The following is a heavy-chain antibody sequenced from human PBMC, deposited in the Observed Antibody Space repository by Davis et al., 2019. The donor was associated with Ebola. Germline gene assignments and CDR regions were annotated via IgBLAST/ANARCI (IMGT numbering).Heavy chain of an antibody. J-gene: IGHJ6*02. CDR3: ARDRILEWLGYGMDV. CDR1: GFTFSSYA. CDR2: ISGSGGST. D-gene: IGHD3-3*01. Sequence: GGSLRLSCAASGFTFSSYAMSWVRQAPGKGLEWVSAISGSGGSTYYADSVKGRFTISRDNSKNTLYLQMNSLRAEDTAVYYCARDRILEWLGYGMDVWGQGTTVTVSS. V-gene: IGHV3-23*01.